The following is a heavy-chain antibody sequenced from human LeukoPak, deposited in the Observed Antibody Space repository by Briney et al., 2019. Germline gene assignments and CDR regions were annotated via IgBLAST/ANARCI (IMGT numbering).Heavy chain of an antibody. D-gene: IGHD3-10*01. CDR2: ISHDGSNK. Sequence: HPGGSLRLSCAASGFTFSSYGMHWVRQAPGKGLEWVAVISHDGSNKYYADSVKGRFTISRDNSKNTLYLQMNSLRAEDTAVYYCAKEYYGSGSLQLYYYYYMDVWGKGTTVTISS. V-gene: IGHV3-30*18. J-gene: IGHJ6*03. CDR3: AKEYYGSGSLQLYYYYYMDV. CDR1: GFTFSSYG.